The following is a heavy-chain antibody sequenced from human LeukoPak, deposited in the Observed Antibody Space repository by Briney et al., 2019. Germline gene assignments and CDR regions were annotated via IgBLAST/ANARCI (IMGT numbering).Heavy chain of an antibody. Sequence: GGSLRLSCVASGFTFSYFGMHWVRQAPGKGLEWVAFIRYDGSKEYYAESVKGRFTISRDNSKNTLYLQMNSLRVEDTAAYYCAKIEGKYQLANIPDSWGQGTLVTVSS. CDR1: GFTFSYFG. CDR3: AKIEGKYQLANIPDS. J-gene: IGHJ4*02. CDR2: IRYDGSKE. V-gene: IGHV3-30*02. D-gene: IGHD2-2*01.